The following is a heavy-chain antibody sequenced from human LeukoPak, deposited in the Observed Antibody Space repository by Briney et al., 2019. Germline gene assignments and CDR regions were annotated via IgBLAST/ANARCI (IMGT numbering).Heavy chain of an antibody. J-gene: IGHJ4*02. V-gene: IGHV1-69*05. CDR3: ASGMVRGDLGYLDY. D-gene: IGHD3-10*01. Sequence: GASVKVSCKASGGTLSRYAISWVRQAPGQGLEWMGGIIPIFGTANYAHKFQGRVTVTTDESTSTAYMELSSLRSEDTAVYYCASGMVRGDLGYLDYWGQGTLVTVSS. CDR1: GGTLSRYA. CDR2: IIPIFGTA.